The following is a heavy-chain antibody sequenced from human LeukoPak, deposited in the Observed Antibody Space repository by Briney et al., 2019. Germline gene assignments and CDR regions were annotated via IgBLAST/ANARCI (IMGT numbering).Heavy chain of an antibody. CDR3: ARQLRGAFDI. V-gene: IGHV4-39*01. J-gene: IGHJ3*02. CDR1: GGSISSSSYY. CDR2: IYYSGST. D-gene: IGHD4-17*01. Sequence: SETLSLTCTVSGGSISSSSYYWGWIRQPPGKGLEWIGSIYYSGSTYYNPSLKSRVTISVDTSKNQFSLKLSSVTAADTAVYYCARQLRGAFDIWGQGTLVTVSS.